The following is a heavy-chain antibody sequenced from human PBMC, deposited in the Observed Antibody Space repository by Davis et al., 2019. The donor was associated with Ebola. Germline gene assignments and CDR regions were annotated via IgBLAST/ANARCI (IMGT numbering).Heavy chain of an antibody. V-gene: IGHV4-30-2*01. D-gene: IGHD5-12*01. CDR2: TYHSGST. CDR1: GGSISSGGYS. Sequence: SETLSLTCAVSGGSISSGGYSWSWIRQPPGKGLEWIGYTYHSGSTYYNPSLKSRVTISVDRSKNQFSLKLSSVTAADTAVYYCARATLTYSGYPYYFDYWGQGTLVTVSS. CDR3: ARATLTYSGYPYYFDY. J-gene: IGHJ4*02.